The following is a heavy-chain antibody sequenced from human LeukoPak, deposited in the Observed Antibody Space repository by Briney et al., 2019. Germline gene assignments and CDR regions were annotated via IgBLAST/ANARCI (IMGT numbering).Heavy chain of an antibody. CDR1: GGSISSGGYY. V-gene: IGHV4-31*03. D-gene: IGHD5/OR15-5a*01. CDR2: IYYSGST. CDR3: ARENSVGRHDY. Sequence: SQTLSLTCTVSGGSISSGGYYWSWIRQHPGKGLEWIGYIYYSGSTYYNPSLKSRVTISVDTSKNHFSLKLSSVTAAVTAVYYCARENSVGRHDYWGQGTLVTVSS. J-gene: IGHJ4*02.